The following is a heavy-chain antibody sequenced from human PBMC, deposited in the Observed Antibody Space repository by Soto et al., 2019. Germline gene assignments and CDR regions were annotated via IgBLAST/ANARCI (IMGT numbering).Heavy chain of an antibody. CDR3: ARDRDVLTGFKTFNWLDP. D-gene: IGHD3-9*01. J-gene: IGHJ5*02. CDR2: ISPYNAKT. V-gene: IGHV1-18*01. CDR1: GYTITTYG. Sequence: ASVKVSCKTSGYTITTYGITWVRQAPGQGLEWMGWISPYNAKTNYAQKFQGRVTMTTDTPTSTAYMELRNLRSDDTAVYYCARDRDVLTGFKTFNWLDPWGQGTLVTVS.